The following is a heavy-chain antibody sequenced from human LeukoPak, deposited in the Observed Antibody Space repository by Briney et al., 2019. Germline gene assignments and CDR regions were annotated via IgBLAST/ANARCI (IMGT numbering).Heavy chain of an antibody. CDR1: GGSISSYY. D-gene: IGHD4-23*01. CDR2: TYYSGST. CDR3: ARESRWYYGMDV. Sequence: SETLSLTCTVSGGSISSYYWSWIRQPPGKGLEWIGYTYYSGSTNYNPSLKSRVTISVDTSKNQFSLKLSSVTAADTAVYYCARESRWYYGMDVWGQGTTVTVSS. J-gene: IGHJ6*02. V-gene: IGHV4-59*01.